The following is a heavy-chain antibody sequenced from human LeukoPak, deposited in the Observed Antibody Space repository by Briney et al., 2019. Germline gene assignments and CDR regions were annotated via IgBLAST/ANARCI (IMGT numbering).Heavy chain of an antibody. CDR3: ARDRGRNWFDS. CDR2: IKEDGSEK. CDR1: GFTFSSYW. D-gene: IGHD6-25*01. V-gene: IGHV3-7*04. Sequence: GGSLRLSCAAPGFTFSSYWMSWVRQAPGKGLEWVANIKEDGSEKYYVDSVKGRFTISRDNAKKSLYLQMNSLRTEDTAVYYCARDRGRNWFDSWGQGTLVTVSS. J-gene: IGHJ5*01.